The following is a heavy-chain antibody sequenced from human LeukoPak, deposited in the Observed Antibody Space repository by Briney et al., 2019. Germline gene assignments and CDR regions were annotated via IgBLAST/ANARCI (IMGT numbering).Heavy chain of an antibody. D-gene: IGHD6-6*01. Sequence: ARSLRLSCAPSGFTFSDYLMTWVRQAPGKGLEWVAIIMKNGSEKYYVDSVTGRFTISRDNDRKSLYLQMNSLRVDDTAMYYCARDGSSRPSEYWGQGILVTVSS. J-gene: IGHJ4*02. CDR3: ARDGSSRPSEY. CDR2: IMKNGSEK. CDR1: GFTFSDYL. V-gene: IGHV3-7*01.